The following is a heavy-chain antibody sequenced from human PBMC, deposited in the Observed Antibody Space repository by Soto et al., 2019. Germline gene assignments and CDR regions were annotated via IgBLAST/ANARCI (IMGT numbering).Heavy chain of an antibody. CDR1: GECLSGYY. D-gene: IGHD5-18*01. V-gene: IGHV4-34*01. CDR3: ARVYTAMEYYLGN. J-gene: IGHJ4*02. Sequence: SQRLSLPWALYGECLSGYYWSWIRQPPGKGLDWIGEINHSGSTKYNRSLKSRVTISVDSSKNQVSVKLCSVTAADTAVYYCARVYTAMEYYLGNWGQGTLVTVSS. CDR2: INHSGST.